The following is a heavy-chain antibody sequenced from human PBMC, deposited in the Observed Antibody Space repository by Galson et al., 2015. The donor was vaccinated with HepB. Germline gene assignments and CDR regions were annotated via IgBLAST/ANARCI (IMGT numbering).Heavy chain of an antibody. J-gene: IGHJ4*02. CDR1: GHTFRNFG. D-gene: IGHD5-24*01. V-gene: IGHV1-18*01. Sequence: SCKASGHTFRNFGTSWVRQAPGRGLEWMGWISPYTGNTNYAQKFQGRVTMTADTSTRTAYMELRSLRSDDTALYYCARGGMATIGGPTFDSWGQGTLVTVSS. CDR2: ISPYTGNT. CDR3: ARGGMATIGGPTFDS.